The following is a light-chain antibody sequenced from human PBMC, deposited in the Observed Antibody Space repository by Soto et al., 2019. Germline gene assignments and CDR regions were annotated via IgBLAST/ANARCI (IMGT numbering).Light chain of an antibody. Sequence: EIVLTQSPGTLSLSPGERATLSCRASQSVSSNYLAWYQQKHGQVPRLLIYGASSRITGIPDRFSGSGSGTDFSLTISRLEPEEFAVYYCQQYGNSPPVYTFGQGTKLEIK. CDR2: GAS. CDR1: QSVSSNY. J-gene: IGKJ2*01. V-gene: IGKV3-20*01. CDR3: QQYGNSPPVYT.